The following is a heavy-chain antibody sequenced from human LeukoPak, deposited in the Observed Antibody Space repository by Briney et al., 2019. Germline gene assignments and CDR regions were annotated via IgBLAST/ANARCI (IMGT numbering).Heavy chain of an antibody. CDR2: INHSGST. CDR3: ARGPLAAAGTLTYYYYGMDV. CDR1: GGSFSGYY. V-gene: IGHV4-34*01. D-gene: IGHD6-13*01. Sequence: SETLSLTCAVYGGSFSGYYWSWIRQPPGKGLEWIGEINHSGSTNYNPSLKSRVTISVDTSKNQFSLKLSSVTAADTAVYYCARGPLAAAGTLTYYYYGMDVWGQGTMVTVSS. J-gene: IGHJ6*02.